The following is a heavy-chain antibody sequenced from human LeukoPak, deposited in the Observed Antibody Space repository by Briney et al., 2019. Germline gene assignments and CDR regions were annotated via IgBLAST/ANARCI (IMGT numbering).Heavy chain of an antibody. Sequence: ASVKVSCKASGYTFTSYDINRVRQATGQGPEWMGWMNPNSGNTGYAQKFQGRVTMTRNTSISTAYMELSSLRSEDTAVYYCARGLRLRRVPAARGDYYFDYWGQGTLVTVPS. CDR2: MNPNSGNT. V-gene: IGHV1-8*01. CDR1: GYTFTSYD. CDR3: ARGLRLRRVPAARGDYYFDY. J-gene: IGHJ4*02. D-gene: IGHD2-2*01.